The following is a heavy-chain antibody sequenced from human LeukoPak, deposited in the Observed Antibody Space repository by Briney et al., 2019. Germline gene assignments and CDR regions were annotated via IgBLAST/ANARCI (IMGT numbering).Heavy chain of an antibody. CDR2: ISYDGSNK. D-gene: IGHD4-17*01. CDR1: GFTFSSYA. V-gene: IGHV3-30-3*01. CDR3: ARDDYGFDP. Sequence: GRSLRFSCAASGFTFSSYAMHWVRQAPGKGLEWVAVISYDGSNKYYADSVKGRFTISRDNSKSTLYLQTNSLRAEDTAVYYCARDDYGFDPWGQGTLVTVSS. J-gene: IGHJ5*02.